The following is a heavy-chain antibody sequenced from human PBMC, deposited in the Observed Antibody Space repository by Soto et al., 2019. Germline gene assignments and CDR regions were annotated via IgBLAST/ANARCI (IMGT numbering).Heavy chain of an antibody. D-gene: IGHD6-6*01. CDR2: IIPIFGTA. V-gene: IGHV1-69*06. J-gene: IGHJ6*02. CDR1: GGTFSSYA. Sequence: QVQLVQSGAEVKKPGSSVKVSCKASGGTFSSYAISWVRQAPGQGLEWMGGIIPIFGTANYAQKFQGRVTITADKSTSTAYMDLSSLRSEDTAVYYCARGLAARRNYYYYGMDVWGQGTTVTVSS. CDR3: ARGLAARRNYYYYGMDV.